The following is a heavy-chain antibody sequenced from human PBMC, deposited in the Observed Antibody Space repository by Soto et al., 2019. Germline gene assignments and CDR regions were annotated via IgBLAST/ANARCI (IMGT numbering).Heavy chain of an antibody. D-gene: IGHD2-15*01. CDR3: ARKTDSGGDGGF. CDR1: GFTVSNNY. Sequence: EVRLVETGGGLIQPGGSLRLSCAVSGFTVSNNYMYWVRQAPGKGLEWVSCIYSGGTTRYADSVRGRFTISRDNSKNTLYLQMNRLRVEDTAVYYCARKTDSGGDGGFWGQATLVTVSP. V-gene: IGHV3-53*02. J-gene: IGHJ4*02. CDR2: IYSGGTT.